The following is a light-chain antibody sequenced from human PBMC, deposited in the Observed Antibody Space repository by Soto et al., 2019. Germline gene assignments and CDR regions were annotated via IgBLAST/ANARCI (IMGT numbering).Light chain of an antibody. Sequence: EIVMTQSPATLSVNPGESATLSCRASQSVSSKLAWYPQKPGQAPRLLLFGESIRATGIPARFSGSGSGTEFTLTISSLQSEDFAVYYCQQYNNWPRTFGQGTKVDIK. CDR3: QQYNNWPRT. J-gene: IGKJ1*01. V-gene: IGKV3-15*01. CDR2: GES. CDR1: QSVSSK.